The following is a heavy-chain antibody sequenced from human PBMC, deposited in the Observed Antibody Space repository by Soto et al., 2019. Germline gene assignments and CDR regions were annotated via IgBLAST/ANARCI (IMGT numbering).Heavy chain of an antibody. D-gene: IGHD2-15*01. J-gene: IGHJ5*02. CDR2: VRGDNGHT. V-gene: IGHV1-18*01. Sequence: QVQLVQSGAEVKKPGASVKVSCKASGYTFTTHGISWVRQVPGQGLEWMGWVRGDNGHTNYAQSLQGRVTMITDTSTNTAYMELRSLRSDATAVYYWARDLGYCRSGTCYREWFDPWGQGPLVTVSS. CDR3: ARDLGYCRSGTCYREWFDP. CDR1: GYTFTTHG.